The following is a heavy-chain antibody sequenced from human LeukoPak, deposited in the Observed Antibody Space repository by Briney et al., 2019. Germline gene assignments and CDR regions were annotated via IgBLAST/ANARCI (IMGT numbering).Heavy chain of an antibody. Sequence: PLRLSCAASGFTFDDYAMHWVRQAPGKGLEWVSGISWNSGSIGYADSVKGRFTISRDNSKNTLYLQMNSLRAEDTAVYYCAKEGHYDFWSGYYQPLDYWGQGTLVTVSS. J-gene: IGHJ4*02. CDR3: AKEGHYDFWSGYYQPLDY. CDR1: GFTFDDYA. V-gene: IGHV3-9*01. D-gene: IGHD3-3*01. CDR2: ISWNSGSI.